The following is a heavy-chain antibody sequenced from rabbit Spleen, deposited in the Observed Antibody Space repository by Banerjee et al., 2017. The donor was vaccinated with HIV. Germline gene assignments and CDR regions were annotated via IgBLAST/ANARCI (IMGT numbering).Heavy chain of an antibody. D-gene: IGHD4-1*01. V-gene: IGHV1S45*01. CDR3: ARDLAGVIGWNFGW. CDR1: GFSFSSNW. J-gene: IGHJ6*01. Sequence: LEESGGGLVKPGGTLTLTCTVSGFSFSSNWICWVRQAPGKGLEWIACIYAGSSGSTYYASWAKGRFTISKTSSTTVTLQMTSLTAADTATYFCARDLAGVIGWNFGWWGPGTLVTVS. CDR2: IYAGSSGST.